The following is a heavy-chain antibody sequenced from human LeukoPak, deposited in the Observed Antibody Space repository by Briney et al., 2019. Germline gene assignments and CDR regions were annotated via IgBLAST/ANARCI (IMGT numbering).Heavy chain of an antibody. Sequence: ASVKVSCKASGGTFSSYAISWVRQAPGQGLEWMGGIIHIFGTANYAQKFQGRVTITADESTSTAYMELSSLRSEDTAVYYCARVGDFWSGYPQRNWFDPWGQGTLVTVSS. D-gene: IGHD3-3*01. J-gene: IGHJ5*02. V-gene: IGHV1-69*13. CDR1: GGTFSSYA. CDR2: IIHIFGTA. CDR3: ARVGDFWSGYPQRNWFDP.